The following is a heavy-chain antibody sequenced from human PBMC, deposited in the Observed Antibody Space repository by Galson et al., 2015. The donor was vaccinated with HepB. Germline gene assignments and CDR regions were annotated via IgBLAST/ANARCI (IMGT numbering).Heavy chain of an antibody. CDR1: GFSLSTSGVG. J-gene: IGHJ2*01. V-gene: IGHV2-5*02. CDR3: AHIGRGNSGWYFAL. Sequence: PALVKPPQTLTLTCTFSGFSLSTSGVGVGWIRQPPGRALEWLTVIYWDDDKRYSPSLKSRLTITKDTSKNQVVLTMTNMDPVDTGTYYCAHIGRGNSGWYFALWGRGTLVTVSS. D-gene: IGHD3-10*01. CDR2: IYWDDDK.